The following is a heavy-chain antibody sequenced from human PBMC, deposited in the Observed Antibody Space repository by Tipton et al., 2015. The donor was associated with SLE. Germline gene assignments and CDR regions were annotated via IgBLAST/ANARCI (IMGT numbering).Heavy chain of an antibody. V-gene: IGHV4-39*02. J-gene: IGHJ4*02. D-gene: IGHD1-14*01. CDR2: IYYSGST. CDR1: GGSISSSSYY. CDR3: ATHVAERPWASPKDIYYFDS. Sequence: TLSLTCTVSGGSISSSSYYWGWIRQPPGKGLEWIGSIYYSGSTYYNPSLKSRVTISVDTSKNHFSLKLDSVSAADAAVYYCATHVAERPWASPKDIYYFDSGGQGTLVSVPS.